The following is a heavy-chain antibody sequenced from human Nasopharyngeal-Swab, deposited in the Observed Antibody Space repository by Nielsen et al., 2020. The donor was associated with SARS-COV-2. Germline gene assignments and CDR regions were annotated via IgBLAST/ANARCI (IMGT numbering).Heavy chain of an antibody. CDR3: ARHPRRRGFYYYYYMDV. V-gene: IGHV5-10-1*01. Sequence: VRQMPGKGLEWMGRIDPSDSYTNYSPSFQGHVTISADKSISTAYLQWSSLKASDTAMYYCARHPRRRGFYYYYYMDVWGKGTTVTVSS. D-gene: IGHD3-10*01. J-gene: IGHJ6*03. CDR2: IDPSDSYT.